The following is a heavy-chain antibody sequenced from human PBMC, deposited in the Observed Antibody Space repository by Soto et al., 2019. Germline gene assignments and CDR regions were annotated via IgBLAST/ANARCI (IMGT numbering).Heavy chain of an antibody. J-gene: IGHJ4*03. Sequence: QLVQSGAEVKRPGASAKLSCKASGNTFISYYMHWMRQAPGQGLEWMGVINPSGGNTAYAQTFQGRVIMTRDPSTSTVYMELSSLKSEDTAVYFCARGGKTGTTVDFFQFWGQGTLLTVSS. CDR2: INPSGGNT. V-gene: IGHV1-46*01. D-gene: IGHD1-1*01. CDR3: ARGGKTGTTVDFFQF. CDR1: GNTFISYY.